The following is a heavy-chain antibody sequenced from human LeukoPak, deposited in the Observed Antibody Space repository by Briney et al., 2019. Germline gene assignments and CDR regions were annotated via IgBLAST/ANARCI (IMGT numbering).Heavy chain of an antibody. D-gene: IGHD5-18*01. CDR1: GYTFSNYW. CDR2: IYPADSDT. V-gene: IGHV5-51*01. CDR3: ATLLGSTAIDY. Sequence: GESLKISCQTSGYTFSNYWNGWVRQMPGKGLEWMGSIYPADSDTRYSPSFQGHVTISADESISTASLQWTSLKASDTAMYYCATLLGSTAIDYWGQGTLVTVSS. J-gene: IGHJ4*02.